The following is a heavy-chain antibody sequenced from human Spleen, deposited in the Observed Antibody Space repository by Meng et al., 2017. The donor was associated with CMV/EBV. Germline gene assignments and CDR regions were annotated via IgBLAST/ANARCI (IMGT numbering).Heavy chain of an antibody. Sequence: GGSLRLSCEASGFTFVNYGMNWVRQAPGKGLEWVSTIYSVGNTYYAESVKGRFTISRGDAKNTLSLQMNSLRVDDTAAYYCARNLVLPAAIQYYYRNYGMDVWGQGTTVTVSS. CDR1: GFTFVNYG. CDR3: ARNLVLPAAIQYYYRNYGMDV. V-gene: IGHV3-66*02. CDR2: IYSVGNT. J-gene: IGHJ6*02. D-gene: IGHD2-2*01.